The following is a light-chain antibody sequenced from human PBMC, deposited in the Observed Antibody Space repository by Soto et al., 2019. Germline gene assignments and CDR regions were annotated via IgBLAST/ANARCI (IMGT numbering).Light chain of an antibody. CDR3: QQYNDWPPYT. CDR1: QSVSSN. V-gene: IGKV3-15*01. Sequence: ETVLTQSPATLSVSPGERATLSCRASQSVSSNLAWYQQKPGQAPRLLIYGASTRATGIPARFSGSGSGTEFTLTISSLQSEDFAVYYCQQYNDWPPYTFGQGTKLDSK. J-gene: IGKJ2*01. CDR2: GAS.